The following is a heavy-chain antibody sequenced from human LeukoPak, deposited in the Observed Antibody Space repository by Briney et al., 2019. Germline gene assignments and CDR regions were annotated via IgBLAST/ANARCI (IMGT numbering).Heavy chain of an antibody. CDR1: GFTFSNFG. V-gene: IGHV3-30*02. Sequence: GWSLRLSCAASGFTFSNFGIHWVRQAPGKGLEWVTFIRYDGNNKYYADSVKGRFTISRDNAKNSLYLQMNSLRAEDTAVYYCARDDRRYCSSTSCNFDYWGQGTLVTVSS. J-gene: IGHJ4*02. CDR3: ARDDRRYCSSTSCNFDY. D-gene: IGHD2-2*01. CDR2: IRYDGNNK.